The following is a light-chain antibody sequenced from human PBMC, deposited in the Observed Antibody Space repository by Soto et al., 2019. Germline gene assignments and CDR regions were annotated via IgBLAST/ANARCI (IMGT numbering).Light chain of an antibody. Sequence: QSALTQPASVSGSPGQSITISCTGTSSDVGGYNYVSWYQQHPGKAPKLVIYDVSNRPSGVSNRFSGSKSGNTASLTISGLQAEDEADYYCSSYTSSSTYVVFGGGTKLTV. V-gene: IGLV2-14*01. CDR2: DVS. J-gene: IGLJ2*01. CDR3: SSYTSSSTYVV. CDR1: SSDVGGYNY.